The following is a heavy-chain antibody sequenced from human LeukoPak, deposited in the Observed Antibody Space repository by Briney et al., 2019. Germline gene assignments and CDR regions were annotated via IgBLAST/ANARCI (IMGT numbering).Heavy chain of an antibody. CDR2: IYSGGST. Sequence: GGSLRLSCAASGFTVSSNYMHWVRQAPMEGLEWVSVIYSGGSTYYADSVKGRFTISRDNSENTVSLQMDSLRAEDTAVYYCARGNYGNFDYLGQGTLVTVSS. CDR3: ARGNYGNFDY. CDR1: GFTVSSNY. D-gene: IGHD4-17*01. J-gene: IGHJ4*02. V-gene: IGHV3-53*01.